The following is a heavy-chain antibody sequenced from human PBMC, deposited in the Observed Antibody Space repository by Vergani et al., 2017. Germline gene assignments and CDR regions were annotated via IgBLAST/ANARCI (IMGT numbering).Heavy chain of an antibody. CDR1: GYTFGHFD. Sequence: QEQLLQSGGGVVQPGGSLRLSCIGSGYTFGHFDMHWVRQAPGKGLAWVAFILYEGSNPQYIDSVKCRFTISRDNSKDTLFFKMTCLRPEDTGTYFCAKKGGSLYYYGVDVWGQGTTITVSS. D-gene: IGHD1-26*01. J-gene: IGHJ6*02. V-gene: IGHV3-30*02. CDR2: ILYEGSNP. CDR3: AKKGGSLYYYGVDV.